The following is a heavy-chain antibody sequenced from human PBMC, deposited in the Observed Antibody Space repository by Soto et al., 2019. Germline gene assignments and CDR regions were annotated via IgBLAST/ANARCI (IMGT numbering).Heavy chain of an antibody. Sequence: SETLSLTCAVSGYSISSGYYWGWIRQPPGKGLEWIGSIYHSGSTYYNPSLKSRVTISVDTSKNQFSLKLSSVTAADTAVYYCARTRTTDYYDSSGYGYFDYWGQGTLVTVSS. D-gene: IGHD3-22*01. CDR3: ARTRTTDYYDSSGYGYFDY. J-gene: IGHJ4*02. V-gene: IGHV4-38-2*01. CDR1: GYSISSGYY. CDR2: IYHSGST.